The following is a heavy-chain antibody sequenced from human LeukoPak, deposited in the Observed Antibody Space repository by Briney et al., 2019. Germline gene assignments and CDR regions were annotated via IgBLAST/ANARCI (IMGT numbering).Heavy chain of an antibody. D-gene: IGHD5/OR15-5a*01. J-gene: IGHJ6*02. Sequence: GGSLRLSCPASGFTFSDYSMSWVRQAPGKGLEWVSSISSSSDYIYYADSVKGRFTISRDNARNSLYLQMDSLRAEDTAVYYCARSRSVSNYKGMDVWGQGTTVTVSS. CDR1: GFTFSDYS. CDR2: ISSSSDYI. CDR3: ARSRSVSNYKGMDV. V-gene: IGHV3-21*01.